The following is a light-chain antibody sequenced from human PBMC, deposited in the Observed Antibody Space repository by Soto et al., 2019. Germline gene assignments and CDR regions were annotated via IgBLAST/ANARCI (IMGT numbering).Light chain of an antibody. CDR2: DAS. J-gene: IGKJ1*01. V-gene: IGKV1-5*01. CDR1: QSISNW. CDR3: QQYGSSPTT. Sequence: DIPITHSPCTPPGSVGYGLTIPFRASQSISNWLAWYQQKPGKAPNLLIYDASTLENGVPSRFSGSASGTDFTLTISRLEPEDFAVYYCQQYGSSPTTFGQGTKVDIK.